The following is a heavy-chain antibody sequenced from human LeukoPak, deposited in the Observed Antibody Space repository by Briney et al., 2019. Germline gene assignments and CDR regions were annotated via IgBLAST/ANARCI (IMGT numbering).Heavy chain of an antibody. CDR2: ISGSGGST. CDR1: GFTFSSYA. V-gene: IGHV3-23*01. D-gene: IGHD2-15*01. Sequence: QPGGSLRLSCAASGFTFSSYAMSWVRQAPGKGLEWVSAISGSGGSTYYADSVKGRFTISRDNSKNTLYLQMNSLRAEDTAVYYCARYCSGGTCKLGYYYYGMDVWGQGTTVTVSS. J-gene: IGHJ6*02. CDR3: ARYCSGGTCKLGYYYYGMDV.